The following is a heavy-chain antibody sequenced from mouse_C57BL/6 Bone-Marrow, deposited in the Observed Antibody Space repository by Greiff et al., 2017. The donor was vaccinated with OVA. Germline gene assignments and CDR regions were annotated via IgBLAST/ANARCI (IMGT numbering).Heavy chain of an antibody. D-gene: IGHD2-3*01. J-gene: IGHJ1*03. Sequence: EAGGGLVQPKGSLKLSCAASGFSFNTYAMNWVRQAPGKGLEWVARIRSKSNNYATYYADSVKDRFTLSRDDSESMLYLQMNNLKTEDTDMYYCVRHDVYCYFDVWGTGTTVTVSS. CDR1: GFSFNTYA. CDR3: VRHDVYCYFDV. CDR2: IRSKSNNYAT. V-gene: IGHV10-1*01.